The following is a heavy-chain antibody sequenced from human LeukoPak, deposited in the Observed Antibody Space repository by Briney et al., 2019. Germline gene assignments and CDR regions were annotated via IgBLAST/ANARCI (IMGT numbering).Heavy chain of an antibody. J-gene: IGHJ4*02. CDR2: ISSSSSYI. CDR3: ARDSSGSSDY. D-gene: IGHD6-19*01. Sequence: TGGSLRLSCAASGFTFSSYSMNWVRQAPGKELEWVSSISSSSSYIYYADSVKGRFTISRDNAKNSLYLQMNSLRAEDTAVYYCARDSSGSSDYWGQGTLVTVSS. V-gene: IGHV3-21*01. CDR1: GFTFSSYS.